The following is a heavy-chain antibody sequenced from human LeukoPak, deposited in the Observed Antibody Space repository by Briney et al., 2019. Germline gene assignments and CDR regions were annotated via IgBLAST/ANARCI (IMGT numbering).Heavy chain of an antibody. J-gene: IGHJ4*02. V-gene: IGHV3-48*04. Sequence: GGSLRLSCAASGFTFSSYGMHWVRQAPGKGLEWVSYISSSGSTIYYADSVKGRFTISRDNAKNSLYLQMNSLRAEDTAVYYCARASDYGDYVARFDYWGQGTLVTVSS. CDR1: GFTFSSYG. CDR3: ARASDYGDYVARFDY. CDR2: ISSSGSTI. D-gene: IGHD4-17*01.